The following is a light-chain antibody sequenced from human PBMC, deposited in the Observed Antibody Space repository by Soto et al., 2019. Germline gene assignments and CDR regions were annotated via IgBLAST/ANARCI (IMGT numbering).Light chain of an antibody. J-gene: IGKJ4*01. V-gene: IGKV3-11*01. CDR3: QQRSNWLT. CDR2: YAS. CDR1: QSVSNY. Sequence: EIVLTQSTATLSLSPGERATLACRASQSVSNYLAWYQQKPGQAPRLLIYYASNRATGIPARFSGSGSGTDFTLTISSLEPEDFAVYYCQQRSNWLTFGGGTKVEIK.